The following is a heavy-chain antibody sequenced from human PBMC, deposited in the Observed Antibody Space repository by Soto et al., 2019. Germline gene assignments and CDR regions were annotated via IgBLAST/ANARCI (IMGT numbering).Heavy chain of an antibody. D-gene: IGHD2-15*01. V-gene: IGHV3-23*01. J-gene: IGHJ4*02. Sequence: EVQLLESGGGLVQPGGSLRLSCAASGFTFSSYAMNWVRQAPGKGLEWVSVINNSGAETYYADSVKGRFTISRDNSKDTLYLQMISLGVEDRASYYCAKGFSDGSYSGIDSWGQGTLVTVSS. CDR2: INNSGAET. CDR1: GFTFSSYA. CDR3: AKGFSDGSYSGIDS.